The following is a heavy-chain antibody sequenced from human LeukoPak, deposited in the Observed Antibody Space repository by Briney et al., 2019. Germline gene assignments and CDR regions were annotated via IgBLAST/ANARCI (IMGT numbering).Heavy chain of an antibody. Sequence: GGSLRLSCAASVFTFSSYAMSWVRQAPGKGLECVSAICGSGGSTYYADSVKGRFTISRDNSKNTLYLQMNSLRAEDTAVYYCATQNYYGSGSYYPYYFDYWGQGTLVTVSS. J-gene: IGHJ4*02. CDR1: VFTFSSYA. CDR3: ATQNYYGSGSYYPYYFDY. D-gene: IGHD3-10*01. V-gene: IGHV3-23*01. CDR2: ICGSGGST.